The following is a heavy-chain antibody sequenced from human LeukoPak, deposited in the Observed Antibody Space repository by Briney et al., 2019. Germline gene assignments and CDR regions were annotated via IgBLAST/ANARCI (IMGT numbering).Heavy chain of an antibody. V-gene: IGHV1-18*04. CDR3: AREQYDILTGWSSDY. D-gene: IGHD3-9*01. CDR2: ISAYNGNT. J-gene: IGHJ4*02. CDR1: GYTFTSYC. Sequence: ASVKVSCKASGYTFTSYCISWVRQAPGQGLEWMGWISAYNGNTNYAQKFQGRVTMTTDTSTSTAYMELRSMRSDDTAVYYCAREQYDILTGWSSDYWGQGTLVTVSS.